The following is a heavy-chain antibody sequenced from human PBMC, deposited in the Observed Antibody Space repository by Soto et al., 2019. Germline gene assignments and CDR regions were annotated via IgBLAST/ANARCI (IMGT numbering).Heavy chain of an antibody. CDR1: GYTFTHYY. CDR3: ARPPFPGCINGVCYPCDH. D-gene: IGHD2-8*01. V-gene: IGHV1-46*01. J-gene: IGHJ4*02. CDR2: INPSGGST. Sequence: QVQLVQSGAEVKKPGASVKVSCKASGYTFTHYYIHWVRQAPGQGLEWMGMINPSGGSTDYAQKFQGRVTMPTDTSTPTVYMELSSLRSDDTAVYYCARPPFPGCINGVCYPCDHWGQGTLVTVSS.